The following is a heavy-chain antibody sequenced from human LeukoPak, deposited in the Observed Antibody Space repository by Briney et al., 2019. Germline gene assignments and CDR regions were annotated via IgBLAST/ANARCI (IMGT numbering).Heavy chain of an antibody. CDR2: IYDDGRT. J-gene: IGHJ5*01. CDR3: ARMIGNCTSIGCFPGIVSKKFDS. V-gene: IGHV3-53*01. CDR1: GFTVNSNY. Sequence: GSLRLSCAASGFTVNSNYMSWVRQAPGKGRGWGSLIYDDGRTYYADSVRGGFTFSRHISNKTFPRQWKSRDAEDRAVYYCARMIGNCTSIGCFPGIVSKKFDSWGQGTVVTVSS. D-gene: IGHD2-2*01.